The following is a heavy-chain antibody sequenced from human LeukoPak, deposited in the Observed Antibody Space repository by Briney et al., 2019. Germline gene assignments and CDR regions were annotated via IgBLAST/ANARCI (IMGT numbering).Heavy chain of an antibody. J-gene: IGHJ4*02. D-gene: IGHD3-10*01. Sequence: GGSLRLSCAASGFTFSSYWMSWVRQSPGKGLERVANIKPDGGEKYFMDSVKGRFTISRDNAKNALYLEMNSLRAEDTAEYFCARERMYSGSGSTYPYYDYWGQGTLVTVSS. CDR3: ARERMYSGSGSTYPYYDY. V-gene: IGHV3-7*01. CDR2: IKPDGGEK. CDR1: GFTFSSYW.